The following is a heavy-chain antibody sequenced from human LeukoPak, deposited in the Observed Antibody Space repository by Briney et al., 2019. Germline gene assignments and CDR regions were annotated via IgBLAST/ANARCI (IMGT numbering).Heavy chain of an antibody. V-gene: IGHV3-53*05. D-gene: IGHD6-13*01. CDR2: IYSGGST. Sequence: GGSLRLSCAASGFTVSSNYMSWVRQAPGKGLEWVSVIYSGGSTYYADSVKGRFTISRDSSKNTLYLQMNSLRAEDTAVYYCAKTGSSSWGYFDCWGQGTLVTVSS. CDR3: AKTGSSSWGYFDC. CDR1: GFTVSSNY. J-gene: IGHJ4*02.